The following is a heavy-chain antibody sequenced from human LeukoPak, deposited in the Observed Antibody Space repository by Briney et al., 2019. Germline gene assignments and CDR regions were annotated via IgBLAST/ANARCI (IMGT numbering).Heavy chain of an antibody. CDR2: IKPNSGGT. V-gene: IGHV1-2*02. D-gene: IGHD3-10*01. CDR1: GYSFADYY. J-gene: IGHJ3*02. Sequence: ASVKVSCKASGYSFADYYMHWVRQAPGQGLEWMGWIKPNSGGTRSAQKFQGRVTITRNTSISTAYMELSSLRSEDTAVYYCARGTYYYGSGRVRGAFDIWGQGTMVTVSS. CDR3: ARGTYYYGSGRVRGAFDI.